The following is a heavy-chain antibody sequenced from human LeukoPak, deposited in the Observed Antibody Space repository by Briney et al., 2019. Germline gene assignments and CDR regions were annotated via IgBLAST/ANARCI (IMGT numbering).Heavy chain of an antibody. V-gene: IGHV3-74*01. J-gene: IGHJ4*02. CDR2: INTDGNST. CDR3: ARSYGGNRNLDY. D-gene: IGHD1-14*01. CDR1: GFTFSRYW. Sequence: PGGSLRLSCAASGFTFSRYWMHWVRQAPGKGLAWVSRINTDGNSTTYADSVKGRFTISRNNAKNTLFLQMNSLRAEDTAVYYCARSYGGNRNLDYWGQGTLVTVSS.